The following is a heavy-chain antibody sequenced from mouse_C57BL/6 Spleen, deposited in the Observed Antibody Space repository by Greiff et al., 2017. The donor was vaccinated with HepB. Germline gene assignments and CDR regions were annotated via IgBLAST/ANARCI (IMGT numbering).Heavy chain of an antibody. CDR2: IDPSDSYT. Sequence: QVQLQQPGAELVRPGTSVKLSCKASGYTFTSYWMHWVKQRPGQGLEWIGVIDPSDSYTNYNQKFKGKATLTVDTSSSTAYMQLSSLTSEDSAVYYCAREGDDWGDYWGQGTTLTVSP. V-gene: IGHV1-59*01. D-gene: IGHD2-4*01. CDR1: GYTFTSYW. J-gene: IGHJ2*01. CDR3: AREGDDWGDY.